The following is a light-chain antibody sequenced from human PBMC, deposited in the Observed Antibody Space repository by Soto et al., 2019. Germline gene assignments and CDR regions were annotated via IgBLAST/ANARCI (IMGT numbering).Light chain of an antibody. Sequence: QLVLTQSPSASASLGASVKLTCTRSSGHSSYAIAWHQQQPEKGPRYLMKLSSDGSHSKGDGIPDRFSGSSSGAERYLTISSLQSEDEADYYCQNWDTGARVVFGGGTKVTVL. CDR1: SGHSSYA. V-gene: IGLV4-69*01. CDR2: LSSDGSH. J-gene: IGLJ2*01. CDR3: QNWDTGARVV.